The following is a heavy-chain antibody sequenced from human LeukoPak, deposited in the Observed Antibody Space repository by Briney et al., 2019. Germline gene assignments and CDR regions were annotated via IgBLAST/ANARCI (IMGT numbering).Heavy chain of an antibody. V-gene: IGHV3-23*01. Sequence: GSLRLSCAASGFTFSSYAMSWVRQAPGKGLEWVSAISGSGGSTYYADSVKGRFTISRDNSKNTLYLQMNSLRAEDTAVYYCAKGGLRYFDWLLHNDYWGQGTLVTVSS. CDR1: GFTFSSYA. CDR3: AKGGLRYFDWLLHNDY. J-gene: IGHJ4*02. CDR2: ISGSGGST. D-gene: IGHD3-9*01.